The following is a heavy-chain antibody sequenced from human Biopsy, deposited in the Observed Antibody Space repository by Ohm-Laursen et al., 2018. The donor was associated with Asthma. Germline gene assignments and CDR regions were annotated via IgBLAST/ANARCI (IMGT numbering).Heavy chain of an antibody. D-gene: IGHD1-1*01. CDR3: VRDGTDDAFDI. V-gene: IGHV3-30*07. Sequence: SLRLSCAASGFSFSNFAIHWVRQAPGKGLEWVGVISKDASTQDYADSVKGRFTMARDNYKNTLDLQMNSLRDEDTAVHYCVRDGTDDAFDIWGQGTVVSVSS. J-gene: IGHJ3*02. CDR2: ISKDASTQ. CDR1: GFSFSNFA.